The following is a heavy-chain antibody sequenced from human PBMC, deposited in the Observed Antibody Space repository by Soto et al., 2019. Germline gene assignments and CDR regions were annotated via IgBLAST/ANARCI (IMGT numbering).Heavy chain of an antibody. Sequence: QVQLQQWGAGLLKPSETLSLTCAVYGGSFSGYYWTWIRQPPGTGLEWIGEINHSGSTNYNPSLKSRVTISVDTSKNQFSLKLTSLTAADTAVYYCARDKITGPFDYWGQGTLVTVSS. CDR2: INHSGST. CDR1: GGSFSGYY. D-gene: IGHD2-8*02. CDR3: ARDKITGPFDY. V-gene: IGHV4-34*01. J-gene: IGHJ4*02.